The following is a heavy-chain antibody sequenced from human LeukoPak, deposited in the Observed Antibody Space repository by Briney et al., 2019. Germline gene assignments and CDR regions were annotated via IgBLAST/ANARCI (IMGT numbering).Heavy chain of an antibody. CDR2: IYSGGST. CDR3: AREAEGYAFDI. J-gene: IGHJ3*02. CDR1: GFTVSSNY. Sequence: PGGSLRLSCAASGFTVSSNYMSWVRQAPGKGLEWVSIIYSGGSTYYADSVKGRFTISRDNSKNTLYLQMNSLRAEDAAVYYCAREAEGYAFDIWGQGTMVTVSS. V-gene: IGHV3-53*01.